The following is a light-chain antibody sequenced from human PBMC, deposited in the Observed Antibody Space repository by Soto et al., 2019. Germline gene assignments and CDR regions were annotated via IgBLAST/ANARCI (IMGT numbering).Light chain of an antibody. Sequence: DIVLTQSPGTLSLSPGERATLSCRASQSVSSSYLAWYQQKPGQAPRLLIYGASSRATGIPDRFSGSGSGTDFTLTISRLEPEDFAVYYCHQYDSSPLTVGGGTKVEIK. CDR2: GAS. CDR3: HQYDSSPLT. J-gene: IGKJ4*01. V-gene: IGKV3-20*01. CDR1: QSVSSSY.